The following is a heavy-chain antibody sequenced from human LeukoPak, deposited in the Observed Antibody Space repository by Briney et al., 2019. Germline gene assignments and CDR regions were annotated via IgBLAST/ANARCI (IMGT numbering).Heavy chain of an antibody. J-gene: IGHJ5*02. V-gene: IGHV3-23*01. Sequence: PGGSLRLSCAASGFSFSSYAMTWVRQAPGKGLEWVSALSASGGTTYYADSVKGRFTTSRDNSKNTLYLHMNSLRADDTAVYYCAKLPREYCSSTSCPNWFDTWGQGTLVTVSS. CDR3: AKLPREYCSSTSCPNWFDT. CDR1: GFSFSSYA. D-gene: IGHD2-2*01. CDR2: LSASGGTT.